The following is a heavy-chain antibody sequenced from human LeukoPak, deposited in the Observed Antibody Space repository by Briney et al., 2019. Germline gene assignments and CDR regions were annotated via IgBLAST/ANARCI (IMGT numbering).Heavy chain of an antibody. Sequence: GGSLRLSCSASGFTFSTLPMHWVRQAPGKGLEYVSGNSSNGGSTYYADSAKGRFIISRDNSKNTLYLQMSSLRPEDTAVYYCVNQISGWVYWGQETLVTVSS. D-gene: IGHD6-19*01. CDR2: NSSNGGST. J-gene: IGHJ4*02. V-gene: IGHV3-64D*06. CDR3: VNQISGWVY. CDR1: GFTFSTLP.